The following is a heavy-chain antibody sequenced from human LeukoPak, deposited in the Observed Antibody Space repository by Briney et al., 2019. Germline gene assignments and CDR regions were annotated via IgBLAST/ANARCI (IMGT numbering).Heavy chain of an antibody. CDR3: ARDQHSNIDY. J-gene: IGHJ4*02. D-gene: IGHD5-18*01. CDR1: GFTFSSYA. Sequence: GGSLRLSCAASGFTFSSYAMHWVRQAPGKGLEWVAFIRYDGSNKYYADSVKGRFTISRDNAKNSLYLQMNSLRAEDTAVYYCARDQHSNIDYWGQGTLVTVSS. CDR2: IRYDGSNK. V-gene: IGHV3-30*02.